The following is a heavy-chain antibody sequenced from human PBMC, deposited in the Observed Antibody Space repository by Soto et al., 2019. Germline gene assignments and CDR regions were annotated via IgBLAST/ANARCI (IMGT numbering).Heavy chain of an antibody. D-gene: IGHD3-9*01. J-gene: IGHJ4*02. CDR1: GVTFSSYS. Sequence: PGGSLRLSCAASGVTFSSYSMSWVRQAPGKGLEWVSAISGSGGSTFYADSVKGRFTISRDNSKNTLYLQMNSLRAEDTAVYYCAKDQSTLTGYDFDYWAQRTPVPVSS. V-gene: IGHV3-23*01. CDR3: AKDQSTLTGYDFDY. CDR2: ISGSGGST.